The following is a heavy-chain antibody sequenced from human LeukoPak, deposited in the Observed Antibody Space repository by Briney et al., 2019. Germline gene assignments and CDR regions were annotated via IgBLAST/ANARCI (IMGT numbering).Heavy chain of an antibody. CDR2: IYYSGST. Sequence: SETLSLTCTVSGGSISSYYWSWIRQPPGKGLEWIGYIYYSGSTNYNPSLKSRVTISVDTSKNQFSLKLSSVTAADTAVYYCARTISPQLLYSEFDYWGQGTLVTVSS. D-gene: IGHD2-2*02. J-gene: IGHJ4*02. CDR3: ARTISPQLLYSEFDY. CDR1: GGSISSYY. V-gene: IGHV4-59*01.